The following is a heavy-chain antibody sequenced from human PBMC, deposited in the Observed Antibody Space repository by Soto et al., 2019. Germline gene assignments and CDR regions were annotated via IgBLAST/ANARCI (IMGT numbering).Heavy chain of an antibody. CDR3: ARGDSTDCSNGVCSFFYNHDMDV. CDR1: GYSFTDYH. Sequence: ASVKVSCKASGYSFTDYHIHWVRQAPGQGLEWLGRINPKSGGTSTAQKFQGWVTMTTDTSISTASMELTRLTSDDTAIYYCARGDSTDCSNGVCSFFYNHDMDVWGQGTTVTV. CDR2: INPKSGGT. V-gene: IGHV1-2*04. J-gene: IGHJ6*02. D-gene: IGHD2-8*01.